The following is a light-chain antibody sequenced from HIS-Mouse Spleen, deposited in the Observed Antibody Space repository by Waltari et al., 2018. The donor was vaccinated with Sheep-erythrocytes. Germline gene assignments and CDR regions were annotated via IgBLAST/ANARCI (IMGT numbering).Light chain of an antibody. CDR3: QAWDSSTAV. CDR2: QDS. V-gene: IGLV3-1*01. Sequence: SYELTQPPSVSVSPGQTASITCSGDKLGDKYACWYQQKPDQSPVLVIYQDSKRPSGTPERFSGSNSGNTATLTISGTQAMDEADYYCQAWDSSTAVFGGGTKLTVL. CDR1: KLGDKY. J-gene: IGLJ2*01.